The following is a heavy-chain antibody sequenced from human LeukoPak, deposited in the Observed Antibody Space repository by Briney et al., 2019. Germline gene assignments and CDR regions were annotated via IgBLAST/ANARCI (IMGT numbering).Heavy chain of an antibody. Sequence: SGGSLRLSCAASGFTVSSNYMSWVRQAPGKGLEWVSVIYSGGSTYYADSVKGRFTTSRDNSKNTVYLQMNSLRAEDTAVYYCARVGYSSGWSRSWGQGTLVTVSS. CDR2: IYSGGST. D-gene: IGHD6-19*01. CDR1: GFTVSSNY. CDR3: ARVGYSSGWSRS. J-gene: IGHJ4*02. V-gene: IGHV3-53*01.